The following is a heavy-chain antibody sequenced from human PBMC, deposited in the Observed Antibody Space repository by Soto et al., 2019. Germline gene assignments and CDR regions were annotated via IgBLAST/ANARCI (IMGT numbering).Heavy chain of an antibody. CDR3: ASTLRTYYDILTGPQRHYYYGMDV. V-gene: IGHV4-39*01. J-gene: IGHJ6*02. D-gene: IGHD3-9*01. Sequence: SETLSLTCTVSGGSISSSSYYWGWIRQPPGKGLEWIGSIYYSGSTYYNPSLKSRVTISVDTSKNQFSLKLSSVTAADTAVYYGASTLRTYYDILTGPQRHYYYGMDVWGQGTTVTVSS. CDR1: GGSISSSSYY. CDR2: IYYSGST.